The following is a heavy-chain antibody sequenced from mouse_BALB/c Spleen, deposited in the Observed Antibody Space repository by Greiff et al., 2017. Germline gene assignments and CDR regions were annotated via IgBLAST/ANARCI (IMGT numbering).Heavy chain of an antibody. CDR2: ISSGGST. CDR1: GFTFSSYA. V-gene: IGHV5-6-5*01. J-gene: IGHJ4*01. CDR3: ARQDSFYYAMDY. Sequence: VQLVESGGGLVKPGGSLKLSCAASGFTFSSYAMSWVRQTPEKRLEWVASISSGGSTYYPDSVKGRFTISRDNARNILYLQMSSLRSEDTAMYYCARQDSFYYAMDYWGQGTSVTVSS.